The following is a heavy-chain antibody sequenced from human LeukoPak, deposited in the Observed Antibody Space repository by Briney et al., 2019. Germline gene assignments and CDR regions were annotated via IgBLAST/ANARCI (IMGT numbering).Heavy chain of an antibody. CDR2: IYHSGST. D-gene: IGHD6-19*01. Sequence: SETLSLTCTVSGGSISSGGYYWSWIRQPPGKGLEWIGYIYHSGSTYYNPSLKSRVTISVDTSNNQFSLMLTSVTAADTAVYYCARDKQWLLFDPWGQGTLVTVSS. CDR3: ARDKQWLLFDP. J-gene: IGHJ5*02. V-gene: IGHV4-30-2*01. CDR1: GGSISSGGYY.